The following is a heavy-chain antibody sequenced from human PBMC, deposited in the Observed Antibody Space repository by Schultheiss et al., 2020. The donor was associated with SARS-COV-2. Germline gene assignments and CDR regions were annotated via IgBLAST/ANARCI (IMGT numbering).Heavy chain of an antibody. CDR2: INHSGST. CDR3: ARDAYYYDSSGYYPPDV. CDR1: GGSFSGYY. V-gene: IGHV4-34*01. D-gene: IGHD3-22*01. J-gene: IGHJ6*02. Sequence: SETLSLTCAVYGGSFSGYYWSWIRQPPGKGLEWIGEINHSGSTNCNPSLKSRVTISVDTSKNQFSLKLSSVTAADTAVYYCARDAYYYDSSGYYPPDVWGQGTTVTVSS.